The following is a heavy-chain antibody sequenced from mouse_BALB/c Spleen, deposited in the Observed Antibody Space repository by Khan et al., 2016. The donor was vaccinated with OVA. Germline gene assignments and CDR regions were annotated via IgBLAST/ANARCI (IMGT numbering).Heavy chain of an antibody. CDR1: GFNIKDYY. CDR3: ARAGYSPWLAY. Sequence: VQLKQSGAELVRPGALVKLSCKASGFNIKDYYIHWVKQRPEQGLEWIGWIDPENGNTIYDPKFQGKANITADTSSNTAYLHFSSLTSEDTAVYYCARAGYSPWLAYWGQGTLVTVSA. V-gene: IGHV14-1*02. D-gene: IGHD2-3*01. J-gene: IGHJ3*01. CDR2: IDPENGNT.